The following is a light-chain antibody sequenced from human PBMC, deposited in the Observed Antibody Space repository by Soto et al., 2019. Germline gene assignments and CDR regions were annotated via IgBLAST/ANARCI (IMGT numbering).Light chain of an antibody. CDR1: QSISSW. CDR2: DAS. CDR3: QQYYSYSRT. J-gene: IGKJ1*01. V-gene: IGKV1-5*01. Sequence: DIQMTQSPSTLSASVGDRVTITCRAGQSISSWLAWYQQKPGKPPKLLIYDASTLGSGVPSRFSGSGSETEFTLSVSSLEPDDFGTYYCQQYYSYSRTFGQGTKVEI.